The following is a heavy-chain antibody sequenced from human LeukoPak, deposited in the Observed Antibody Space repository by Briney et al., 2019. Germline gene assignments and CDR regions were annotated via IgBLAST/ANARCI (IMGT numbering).Heavy chain of an antibody. CDR3: VRDDSSHFDY. CDR2: INRDGSST. Sequence: GGSLRLSCAASGFTFSNYWMHWVRQAPGKGLVWVSRINRDGSSTNYADSVKGRFTISRDNAKNTLYLQMDSLRAEDTAVYYCVRDDSSHFDYWGQGALVTVPS. CDR1: GFTFSNYW. J-gene: IGHJ4*02. V-gene: IGHV3-74*01. D-gene: IGHD6-13*01.